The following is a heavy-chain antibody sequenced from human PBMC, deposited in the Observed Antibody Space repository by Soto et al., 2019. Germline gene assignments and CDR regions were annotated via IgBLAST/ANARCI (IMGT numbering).Heavy chain of an antibody. CDR2: ISAYNGNP. D-gene: IGHD6-19*01. V-gene: IGHV1-18*01. Sequence: GASVKVSCKASGYKFTGYGIGWVRQAPGQGLEWMGWISAYNGNPSYAQKFQGRVTMTTDTSTSTAYMELRRLRADDTAVYFCARAFRLAVESSCFDYWGQGTLVTVSS. CDR3: ARAFRLAVESSCFDY. CDR1: GYKFTGYG. J-gene: IGHJ4*02.